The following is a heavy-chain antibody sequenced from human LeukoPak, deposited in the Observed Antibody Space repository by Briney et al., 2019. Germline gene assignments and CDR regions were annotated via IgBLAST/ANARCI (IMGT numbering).Heavy chain of an antibody. CDR3: ARVRYDILTGYYPNNWFDP. Sequence: ASETLSLTCTVSGGSISSSSYYWGWIRQPPVKGLEWIGSIYYSGSTYYNPSLKSRVTISVDTSKNQFSLKLSSVTAADTAVYYCARVRYDILTGYYPNNWFDPWGQGTLVTVSS. CDR2: IYYSGST. V-gene: IGHV4-39*07. J-gene: IGHJ5*02. D-gene: IGHD3-9*01. CDR1: GGSISSSSYY.